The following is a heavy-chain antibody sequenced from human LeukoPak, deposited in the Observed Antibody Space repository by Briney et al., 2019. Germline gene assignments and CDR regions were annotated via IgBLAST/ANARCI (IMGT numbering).Heavy chain of an antibody. Sequence: SETLSLTCTVSSGSISSYYWSWIRQPPGKGLEWIGYIYYSGSTNYNPSLKSRVTISVDTSKNQFSLKLSSVTAADTAVYYCARGGYDFWSGYRYYYYYYMDVWGKGTTVTVSS. D-gene: IGHD3-3*01. CDR3: ARGGYDFWSGYRYYYYYYMDV. CDR2: IYYSGST. CDR1: SGSISSYY. V-gene: IGHV4-59*01. J-gene: IGHJ6*03.